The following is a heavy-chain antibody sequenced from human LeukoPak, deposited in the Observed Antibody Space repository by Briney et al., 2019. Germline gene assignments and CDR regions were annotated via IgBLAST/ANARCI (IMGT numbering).Heavy chain of an antibody. V-gene: IGHV3-23*01. CDR3: AKASGSGYGSDYFAY. D-gene: IGHD3-10*01. J-gene: IGHJ4*02. Sequence: GGSLRLSCAAPGFTFSRNAMTWVRQAPGKGLEWVSIISDDSSYTHYADCVKGRFTISRDNSKNTLYLQMTSLRDEDTALYYCAKASGSGYGSDYFAYWGQGTLVTVSS. CDR2: ISDDSSYT. CDR1: GFTFSRNA.